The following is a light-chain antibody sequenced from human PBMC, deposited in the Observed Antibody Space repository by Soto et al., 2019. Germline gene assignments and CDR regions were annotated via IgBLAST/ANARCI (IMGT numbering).Light chain of an antibody. CDR1: QSISSY. V-gene: IGKV1-39*01. CDR2: AAS. CDR3: QQSYSTPWT. Sequence: IQMPQSNSSLSASVGDRVTITFRASQSISSYLNWYQQKPGKAPKLLIYAASSLQSGVPSRFSGSGSGTDFTLTISSLQPEDFATYYCQQSYSTPWTFGQRT. J-gene: IGKJ1*01.